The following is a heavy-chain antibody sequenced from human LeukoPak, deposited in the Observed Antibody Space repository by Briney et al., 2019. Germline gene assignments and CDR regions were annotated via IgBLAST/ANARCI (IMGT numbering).Heavy chain of an antibody. J-gene: IGHJ3*02. CDR1: GYTFTGYY. CDR3: AKDADSTGGMNAFDI. V-gene: IGHV1-2*02. Sequence: ASVKVSCKASGYTFTGYYMHWVRQAPGQGLEWMGWINPNSGGTNYAQKFQGRVTMTRDTSISTAYMELSRLRSDDTAVYYCAKDADSTGGMNAFDIWGQGTMVTVSS. D-gene: IGHD4-17*01. CDR2: INPNSGGT.